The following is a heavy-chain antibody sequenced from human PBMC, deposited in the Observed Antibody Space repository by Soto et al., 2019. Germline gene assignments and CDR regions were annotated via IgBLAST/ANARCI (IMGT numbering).Heavy chain of an antibody. CDR2: TYYRSKWYN. Sequence: SQTLSLTCAISGDSVSSKSAAWNSIRQSPSRGLEWLGRTYYRSKWYNEYAVSVKSRTTINPDTSKNQFSLHLNSVTPEDTAVYYCVRSGDVGALDFWVQGTLVTVS. CDR1: GDSVSSKSAA. CDR3: VRSGDVGALDF. D-gene: IGHD1-26*01. V-gene: IGHV6-1*01. J-gene: IGHJ4*02.